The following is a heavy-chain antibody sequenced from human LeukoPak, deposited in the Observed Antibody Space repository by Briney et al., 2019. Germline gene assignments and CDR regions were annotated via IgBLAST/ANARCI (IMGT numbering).Heavy chain of an antibody. D-gene: IGHD3-22*01. Sequence: GGSLRLSCAASGFTFSSYWMSWVRQAPGKGLEWVANIKQDGSEKYYVDSVKGRFTISRDNAKNSLYLQMNSLRAEDTAVYYCARAHNYYDSSPSGYWGQGTLVTVPS. CDR3: ARAHNYYDSSPSGY. J-gene: IGHJ4*02. CDR1: GFTFSSYW. V-gene: IGHV3-7*01. CDR2: IKQDGSEK.